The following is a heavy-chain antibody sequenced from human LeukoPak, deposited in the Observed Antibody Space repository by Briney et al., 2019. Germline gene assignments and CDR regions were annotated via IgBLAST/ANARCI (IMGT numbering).Heavy chain of an antibody. V-gene: IGHV3-48*03. CDR1: GFTFSSYE. CDR3: ARDVSDSSGCNDY. D-gene: IGHD3-22*01. J-gene: IGHJ4*02. Sequence: GGSLRLSCAASGFTFSSYEMNWVRQAPGKGLEWVSYISSSGSTIYYADSVNGRFTISRDNAKNSLYLQMNSLRAEDTAVYYCARDVSDSSGCNDYWGQGTLVTVSS. CDR2: ISSSGSTI.